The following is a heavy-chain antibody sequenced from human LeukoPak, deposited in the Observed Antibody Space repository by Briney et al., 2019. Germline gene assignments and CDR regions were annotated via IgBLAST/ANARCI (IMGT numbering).Heavy chain of an antibody. CDR3: ARDRNSYGWTGFDY. CDR1: GFTSSDYY. Sequence: GGSLRLSCAASGFTSSDYYMSWIRQAPGKGLEWVSYISGSSTYTNYADSVKGRFTISRDNAKNSLYLQMNSLRAEDTAVYYCARDRNSYGWTGFDYWGQGTLVTVSS. D-gene: IGHD5-18*01. J-gene: IGHJ4*02. CDR2: ISGSSTYT. V-gene: IGHV3-11*06.